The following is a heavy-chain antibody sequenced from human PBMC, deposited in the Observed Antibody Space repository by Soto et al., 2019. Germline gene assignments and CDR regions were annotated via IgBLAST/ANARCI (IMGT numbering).Heavy chain of an antibody. CDR3: ARERTGTTSMDV. J-gene: IGHJ6*04. V-gene: IGHV1-8*01. CDR1: GYTFTSYD. D-gene: IGHD1-1*01. Sequence: QVQLVQSGTEVKKPGASVKVSCKASGYTFTSYDINWVRQATGQGLEWMGWMNPNSGNTGYAQKFQGRVTMTRNTSISTAYMELSSLKSEDPAVYYCARERTGTTSMDVWGKGTTVTVSS. CDR2: MNPNSGNT.